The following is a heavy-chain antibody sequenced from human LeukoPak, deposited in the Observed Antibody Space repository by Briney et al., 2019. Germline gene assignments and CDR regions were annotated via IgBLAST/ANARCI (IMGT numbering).Heavy chain of an antibody. Sequence: GGSLRLSCAASGFTFSSYGMNRVRQAPGKGLEWVAFIRYDGSNKYYADSMKGRFTISRDNSKNTLHLQMNSLRAEDTAVYYCAKVTSMIVLISPFDYWGQGTLVTVSS. CDR1: GFTFSSYG. V-gene: IGHV3-30*02. CDR2: IRYDGSNK. J-gene: IGHJ4*02. D-gene: IGHD3-22*01. CDR3: AKVTSMIVLISPFDY.